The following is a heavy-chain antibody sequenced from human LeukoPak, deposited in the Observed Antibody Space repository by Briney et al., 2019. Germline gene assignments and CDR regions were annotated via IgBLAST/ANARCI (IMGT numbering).Heavy chain of an antibody. CDR2: ISSSSSYI. CDR3: ARGYDSSGYFFFGY. V-gene: IGHV3-21*01. J-gene: IGHJ4*02. Sequence: GGPLRLSCAASGFTFSSYSMNWVRQAPGKGLEWVSSISSSSSYIYYADSVKGRFTISRDNAKNSLYLQMNSLRAEDTAVYYCARGYDSSGYFFFGYWGQGTLVTVSS. D-gene: IGHD3-22*01. CDR1: GFTFSSYS.